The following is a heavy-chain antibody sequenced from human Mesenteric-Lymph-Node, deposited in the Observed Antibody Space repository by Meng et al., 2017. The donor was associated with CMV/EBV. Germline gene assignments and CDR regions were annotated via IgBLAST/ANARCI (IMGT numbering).Heavy chain of an antibody. CDR1: GFSLSTNGVA. Sequence: GFSLSTNGVAVVWIRQPPGKALEWLAFIYWDDDKRYSPSLKTRLTITKDTSKSQVVLTMTNMDPVDTATYYCAHSIFDYTSSWKYFDYWGEGALVTVSS. V-gene: IGHV2-5*02. CDR2: IYWDDDK. J-gene: IGHJ4*02. CDR3: AHSIFDYTSSWKYFDY. D-gene: IGHD6-6*01.